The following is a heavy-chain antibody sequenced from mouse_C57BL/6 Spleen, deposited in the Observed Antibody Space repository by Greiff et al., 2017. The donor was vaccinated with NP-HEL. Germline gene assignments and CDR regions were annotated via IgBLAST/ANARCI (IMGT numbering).Heavy chain of an antibody. CDR3: ARDSNYEGGFAY. Sequence: EVKLVESGGGLVKPGGSLKLSCAASGFTFSSYAMSWVRQTPEKRLEWVATISDGGSYTYYPDNVKGRFTISRDNAKNNLYLQMSHLKSEDTAMYYCARDSNYEGGFAYWGQGTLVTVSA. CDR2: ISDGGSYT. CDR1: GFTFSSYA. V-gene: IGHV5-4*01. D-gene: IGHD2-5*01. J-gene: IGHJ3*01.